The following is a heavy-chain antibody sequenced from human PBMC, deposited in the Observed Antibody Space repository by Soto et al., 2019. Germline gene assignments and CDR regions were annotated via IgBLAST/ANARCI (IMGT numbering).Heavy chain of an antibody. CDR1: GFTFSSYG. J-gene: IGHJ4*02. D-gene: IGHD1-26*01. V-gene: IGHV3-33*01. CDR2: IWYNGKKN. Sequence: QVQLVESGGGVVQPGKSLRLSCAASGFTFSSYGLHWVRQAPGTGLEWVGVIWYNGKKNYYADSVQGRFTISRDTSKNTLFLQMNRLRVEDTAVYYCVSEEAPGGTATPLDYWGQGILVTVSS. CDR3: VSEEAPGGTATPLDY.